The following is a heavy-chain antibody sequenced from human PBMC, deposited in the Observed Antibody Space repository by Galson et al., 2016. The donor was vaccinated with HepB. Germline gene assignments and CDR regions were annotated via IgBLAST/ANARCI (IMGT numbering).Heavy chain of an antibody. D-gene: IGHD6-13*01. J-gene: IGHJ4*02. CDR2: IYPGDSDT. CDR3: ARTVSIAAAGGADY. V-gene: IGHV5-51*01. CDR1: GYSFTTYW. Sequence: QSGAEVKRPGESLTISCKGSGYSFTTYWIGWVRQMPGKGLEWMGMIYPGDSDTRYSPSFQGQVTISADQSINTAYLQWSSLKASDTAMYYYARTVSIAAAGGADYWGQGTLVTVSS.